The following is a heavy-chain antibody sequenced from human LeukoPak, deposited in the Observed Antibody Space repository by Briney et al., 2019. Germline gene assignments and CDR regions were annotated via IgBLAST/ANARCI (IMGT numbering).Heavy chain of an antibody. Sequence: PGGSLRLSCAASGFTFSSYEMNWVRQAPGKGLEWVSYISSSGSTIYYADSVKGRFTISRDNAKNSLYLQMNSLRAEDTAVYYCARAPYYYGSGSYYSDYWGQGTLVTVSS. J-gene: IGHJ4*02. CDR2: ISSSGSTI. CDR1: GFTFSSYE. D-gene: IGHD3-10*01. V-gene: IGHV3-48*03. CDR3: ARAPYYYGSGSYYSDY.